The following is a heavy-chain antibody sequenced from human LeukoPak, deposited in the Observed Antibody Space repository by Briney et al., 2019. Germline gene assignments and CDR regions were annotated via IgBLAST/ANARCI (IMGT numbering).Heavy chain of an antibody. V-gene: IGHV1-18*01. Sequence: ASVKVSCKASGYTFTSYGISWVRQAPGQGLEWMGWISAYNGNTNYARKLQGRVTMTTDTSTSTAYMELRSLRSDDTAVYYCARLDRSHPNYDSSGYYWFDPWGQGTLVTVSS. CDR3: ARLDRSHPNYDSSGYYWFDP. CDR1: GYTFTSYG. CDR2: ISAYNGNT. D-gene: IGHD3-22*01. J-gene: IGHJ5*02.